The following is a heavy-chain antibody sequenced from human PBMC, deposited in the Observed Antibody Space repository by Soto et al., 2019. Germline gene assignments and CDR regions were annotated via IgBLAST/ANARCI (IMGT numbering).Heavy chain of an antibody. Sequence: QVQLVESGGGVVQPGRSLRLSCAASGFTFSSYGMHWVRQAPGKGLEWVTVISYDGSNKLYADSVKGRFTISRDNSNTTLYLQMNSLSAEDTAVYYCAKEGEYSGSPIFDYWGQGTLVTVSS. CDR1: GFTFSSYG. D-gene: IGHD1-26*01. J-gene: IGHJ4*02. V-gene: IGHV3-30*18. CDR3: AKEGEYSGSPIFDY. CDR2: ISYDGSNK.